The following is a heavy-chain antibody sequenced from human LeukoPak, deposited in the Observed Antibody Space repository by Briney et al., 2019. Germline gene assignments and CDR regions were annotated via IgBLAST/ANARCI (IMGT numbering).Heavy chain of an antibody. Sequence: SETLSLTCTVSGASITSSIYYWGWIRQAPGKGLEWIGNMDYSGTTYYSPYLNSRVIISVDTSKNKFSLELKSVTAADTAVYYCARMVHNFDDVWGSYRSTGFDYWGQGALVTVSS. CDR1: GASITSSIYY. V-gene: IGHV4-39*01. CDR3: ARMVHNFDDVWGSYRSTGFDY. J-gene: IGHJ4*02. CDR2: MDYSGTT. D-gene: IGHD3-16*02.